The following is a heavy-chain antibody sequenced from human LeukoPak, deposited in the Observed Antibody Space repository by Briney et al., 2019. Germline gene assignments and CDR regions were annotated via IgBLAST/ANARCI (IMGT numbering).Heavy chain of an antibody. CDR1: GGSISSGGYS. J-gene: IGHJ4*02. V-gene: IGHV4-30-2*01. CDR3: ARGSVTPDAGY. D-gene: IGHD4-17*01. Sequence: PSETLSLTCAVSGGSISSGGYSWSWIRQPPGKGLEWIGYIYHSGSTYYNPSLKSRVTISVDRSKNQFSLKLSSVTAADTAVYYCARGSVTPDAGYWGPGTLVTVSS. CDR2: IYHSGST.